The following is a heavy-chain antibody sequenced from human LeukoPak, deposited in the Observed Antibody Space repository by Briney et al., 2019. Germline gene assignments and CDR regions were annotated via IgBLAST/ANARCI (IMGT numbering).Heavy chain of an antibody. CDR3: ARTSPTSHFDF. J-gene: IGHJ4*02. CDR1: GFTFTTYW. V-gene: IGHV3-74*01. Sequence: GGSLRLSCAASGFTFTTYWMHWVRQAPGKGLVWVSRINGDGSRSNYADSVKGRFTISRDNARNTLYLQMNSLRAEGTALYYCARTSPTSHFDFWGQGTLVTVSS. D-gene: IGHD3-16*01. CDR2: INGDGSRS.